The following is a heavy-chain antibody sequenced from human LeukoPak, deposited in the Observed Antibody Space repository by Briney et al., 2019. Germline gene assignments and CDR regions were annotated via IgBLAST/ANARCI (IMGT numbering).Heavy chain of an antibody. CDR1: GHSFSAYD. CDR3: AQGGYFAFDM. J-gene: IGHJ3*02. Sequence: GRTLRLPCVCCGHSFSAYDMQWVRQAQAKGMEWVSGTRRSSGAHYTDSVKGRFTISRDNSKDTLYLQMDILGAEDTAVYYCAQGGYFAFDMWVQGTVVSVSS. CDR2: TRRSSGA. D-gene: IGHD2-2*03. V-gene: IGHV3-23*01.